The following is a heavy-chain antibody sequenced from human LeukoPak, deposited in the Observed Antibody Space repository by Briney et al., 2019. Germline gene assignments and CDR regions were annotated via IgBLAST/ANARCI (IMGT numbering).Heavy chain of an antibody. D-gene: IGHD1-26*01. CDR3: ARGRSPRGYYYGMDV. V-gene: IGHV3-64*02. J-gene: IGHJ6*02. Sequence: GGSLRLSCAASGSSFSSYVMHWVRQAPGKGLEYVSAISSNGGETYYADSVKGRFTISRDNSKNALYLQMGSLRVEDMAVYYCARGRSPRGYYYGMDVWGQGTTVTVS. CDR1: GSSFSSYV. CDR2: ISSNGGET.